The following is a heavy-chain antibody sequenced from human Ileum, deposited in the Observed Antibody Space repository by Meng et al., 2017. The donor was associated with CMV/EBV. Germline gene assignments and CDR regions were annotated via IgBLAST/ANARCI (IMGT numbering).Heavy chain of an antibody. Sequence: VQSHQWGAGLLKPSEHPSLTCGVTGGSFGSSFWTSIRKPAGQGPGWIGDINPRGTTNYSPYLKSRVTISIDTSKKQFTLRLSSLTAADTAVYYCTRGRVGDWGFDFWGQGTLVTVSS. CDR2: INPRGTT. V-gene: IGHV4-34*01. CDR1: GGSFGSSF. J-gene: IGHJ5*01. D-gene: IGHD1-26*01. CDR3: TRGRVGDWGFDF.